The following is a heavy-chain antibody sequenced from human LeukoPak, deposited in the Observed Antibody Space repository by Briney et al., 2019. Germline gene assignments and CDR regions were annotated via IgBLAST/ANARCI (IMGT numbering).Heavy chain of an antibody. CDR2: ISPDGSST. Sequence: GGFLRLSCAASGFSFSSSWMLWVRQTPGKGLVWLSRISPDGSSTSYADSVKGRFTVSRDIARNTLSLQMNSLRAEDSAVYYCARLQGITPQPMTEGFDIWGQGTMVTVSS. CDR1: GFSFSSSW. V-gene: IGHV3-74*01. D-gene: IGHD3-16*01. CDR3: ARLQGITPQPMTEGFDI. J-gene: IGHJ3*02.